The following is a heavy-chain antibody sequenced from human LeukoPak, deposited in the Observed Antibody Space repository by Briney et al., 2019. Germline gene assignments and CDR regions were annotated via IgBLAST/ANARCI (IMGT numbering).Heavy chain of an antibody. V-gene: IGHV4-59*01. CDR2: IYYSGST. Sequence: TETLSLTCTAPGGSISSDYWSWIRQPPGKGLEWTGHIYYSGSTNYNPSLKSRVTISVDTSKNQFSLKLSSVTAADTAVYYCARAGGSSSWYVDWFDPWGQGTLVTVSS. CDR3: ARAGGSSSWYVDWFDP. CDR1: GGSISSDY. J-gene: IGHJ5*02. D-gene: IGHD6-13*01.